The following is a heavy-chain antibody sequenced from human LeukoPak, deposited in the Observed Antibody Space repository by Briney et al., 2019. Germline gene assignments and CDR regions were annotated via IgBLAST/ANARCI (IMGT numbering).Heavy chain of an antibody. CDR3: AKDRRYDSSGYYDY. CDR1: GFTFDDYA. J-gene: IGHJ4*02. CDR2: ISWNSGSI. D-gene: IGHD3-22*01. V-gene: IGHV3-9*01. Sequence: GGSLRLSCAASGFTFDDYAMHWVRQAPGKGLEWVSGISWNSGSIGYADSVKGRFTISRDNAKNSLYLRMNSLRAEDTALYYCAKDRRYDSSGYYDYWGQGTLVTVSS.